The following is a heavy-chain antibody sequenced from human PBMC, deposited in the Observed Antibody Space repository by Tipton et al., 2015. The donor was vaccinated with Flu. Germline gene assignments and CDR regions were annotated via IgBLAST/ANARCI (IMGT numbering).Heavy chain of an antibody. CDR2: IYYSGST. J-gene: IGHJ6*02. Sequence: TLSLTCTVSGGSVSSGSYYWSWIRQPPGKGMEWIGYIYYSGSTNYNPSLKSRVTISVDTSKNQFSLKLSSVTAADTAVSYCARAYYSSGYYPIYYYYHGMGVWGQGTTVTVSS. CDR3: ARAYYSSGYYPIYYYYHGMGV. V-gene: IGHV4-61*01. D-gene: IGHD3-22*01. CDR1: GGSVSSGSYY.